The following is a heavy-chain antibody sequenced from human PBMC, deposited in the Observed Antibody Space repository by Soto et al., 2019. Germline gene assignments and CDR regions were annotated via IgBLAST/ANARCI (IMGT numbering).Heavy chain of an antibody. CDR3: ARSTGLLRYSDWAHPNDFDI. D-gene: IGHD3-9*01. Sequence: ASVKVSCKASGYTFTGYYMHWVRQAPGQGLEWMGWINPNSGGTNYAQKFQGRVTMTRDTSISTAYMELSRLRSDDTAVYYCARSTGLLRYSDWAHPNDFDIWGQGTMVTVSS. J-gene: IGHJ3*02. CDR2: INPNSGGT. CDR1: GYTFTGYY. V-gene: IGHV1-2*02.